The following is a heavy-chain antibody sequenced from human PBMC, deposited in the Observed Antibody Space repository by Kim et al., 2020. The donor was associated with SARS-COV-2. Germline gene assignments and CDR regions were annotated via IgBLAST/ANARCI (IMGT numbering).Heavy chain of an antibody. CDR1: GFTFSNYW. D-gene: IGHD6-13*01. CDR2: IKGDGSEK. V-gene: IGHV3-7*01. Sequence: GGSLRLSCAASGFTFSNYWMSWVRPAPGKGLEWVANIKGDGSEKYYVDSVRGRFTISRDNAKNSLFLQMNSLRVEDTAVHYCTSWGAGNYWGPGTLVTVSS. J-gene: IGHJ4*02. CDR3: TSWGAGNY.